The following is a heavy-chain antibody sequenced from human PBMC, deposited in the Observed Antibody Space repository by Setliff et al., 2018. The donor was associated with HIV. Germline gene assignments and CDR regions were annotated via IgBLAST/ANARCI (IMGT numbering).Heavy chain of an antibody. V-gene: IGHV1-46*01. CDR1: GYPFTSYY. J-gene: IGHJ4*02. D-gene: IGHD2-15*01. CDR2: INPTGGST. CDR3: ARGVEMGGPATIFDY. Sequence: GASVKVSCKASGYPFTSYYMHWVRQAPGQGLEWMGIINPTGGSTSYAQKFQGRVTITADESTSTAYMELSSLRSEDTAVYYCARGVEMGGPATIFDYWGQGTLVTVSS.